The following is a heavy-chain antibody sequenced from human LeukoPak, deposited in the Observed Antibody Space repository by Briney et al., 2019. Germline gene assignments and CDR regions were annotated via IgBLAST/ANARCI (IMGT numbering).Heavy chain of an antibody. CDR1: GGTFSSYA. CDR2: INPIFGTA. CDR3: ARTPGYFDWLFFFDY. V-gene: IGHV1-69*13. Sequence: ASVKVSCKASGGTFSSYAISWVRQAPGQGLEWMGGINPIFGTANYAQKFQGRVTITADESTSTAYMELSSLRSEDTAVYYCARTPGYFDWLFFFDYWGQGTLVTVSS. D-gene: IGHD3-9*01. J-gene: IGHJ4*02.